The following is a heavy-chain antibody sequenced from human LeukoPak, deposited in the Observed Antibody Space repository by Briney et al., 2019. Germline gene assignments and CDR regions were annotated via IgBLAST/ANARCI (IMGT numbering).Heavy chain of an antibody. D-gene: IGHD1-1*01. CDR1: GGSFSGYY. V-gene: IGHV4-34*01. Sequence: SETLSLTCAVYGGSFSGYYWSWIRQPPGKGLEWIGEINHSGSTNYNPSLKSRVTISVDTSKNQFSLKLSSVTAADTAVYYCARGSTYWGRGTLVTVSS. CDR2: INHSGST. CDR3: ARGSTY. J-gene: IGHJ4*02.